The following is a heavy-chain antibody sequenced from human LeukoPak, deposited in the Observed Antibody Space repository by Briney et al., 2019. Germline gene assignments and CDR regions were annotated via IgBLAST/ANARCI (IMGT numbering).Heavy chain of an antibody. D-gene: IGHD5-12*01. CDR3: ARRPGYSGYDYGYYYYGMDV. V-gene: IGHV4-34*01. CDR1: GGSFSDYY. CDR2: INHSGST. J-gene: IGHJ6*02. Sequence: SETLSLTCAVDGGSFSDYYWSWIRQPPGKGLEWIGEINHSGSTNYNPSLKSRVTISVDTSKNQFSLKLSSVTAADTAVYYCARRPGYSGYDYGYYYYGMDVWGQGTTVTVSS.